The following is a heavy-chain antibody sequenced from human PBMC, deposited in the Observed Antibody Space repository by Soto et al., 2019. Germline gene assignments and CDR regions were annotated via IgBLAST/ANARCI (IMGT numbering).Heavy chain of an antibody. CDR3: ALGPYCSSTSCYKGLYYYYYGMDV. D-gene: IGHD2-2*02. CDR2: IIPIFGTA. Sequence: GASVKVSCKASGGTFSSYAISWVRQAPGQGLEWVGGIIPIFGTANYAQKFQGRVTITADESTSTAYMELSSLRSEDTAVYYCALGPYCSSTSCYKGLYYYYYGMDVWGQGTTVTVS. J-gene: IGHJ6*02. V-gene: IGHV1-69*13. CDR1: GGTFSSYA.